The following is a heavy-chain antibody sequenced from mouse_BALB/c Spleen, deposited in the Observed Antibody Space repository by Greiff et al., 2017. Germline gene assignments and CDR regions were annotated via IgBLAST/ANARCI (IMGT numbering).Heavy chain of an antibody. CDR2: IYPGNVNT. CDR1: GYTFTSYY. CDR3: ARRWLLPHWYFDV. V-gene: IGHV1S56*01. J-gene: IGHJ1*01. D-gene: IGHD2-3*01. Sequence: VMLVESGPELVKPGASVRISCKASGYTFTSYYIHWVKQRPGQGLEWIGWIYPGNVNTKYNEKFKGKATLTADKSSSTAYMQLSSLTSEDSAVYFCARRWLLPHWYFDVWGAGTTVTVSS.